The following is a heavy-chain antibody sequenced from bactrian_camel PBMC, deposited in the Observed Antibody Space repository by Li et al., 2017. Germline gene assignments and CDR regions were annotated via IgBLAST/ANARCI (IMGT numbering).Heavy chain of an antibody. Sequence: HVQLVESGGGLVQPGGSLRLSCTASRFSFTKYYVAWVRQVPGKGLEWVSSIFSDGSKIYYADSVKGRFTISRDNYNNNLYLQMNSLKPEDTAMYYCAAMSTYCRGDWYWLGRNWYHHWGQGTQVTVS. CDR1: RFSFTKYY. CDR2: IFSDGSKI. J-gene: IGHJ4*01. D-gene: IGHD1*01. V-gene: IGHV3-2*01. CDR3: AAMSTYCRGDWYWLGRNWYHH.